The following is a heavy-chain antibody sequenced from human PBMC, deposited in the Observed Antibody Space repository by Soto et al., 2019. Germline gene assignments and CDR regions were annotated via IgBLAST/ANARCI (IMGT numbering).Heavy chain of an antibody. D-gene: IGHD1-7*01. CDR2: ISGSGGST. V-gene: IGHV3-23*01. J-gene: IGHJ6*02. Sequence: GGSLRLSCAASGFTFSSYAMSWVRQAPGKGLEWVSAISGSGGSTYYADSVKGRFTISRDNSKNTLYLQMNSLRAEDTAVYYCAKGEELEDMNYYYGMDVWGQGTTVTVSS. CDR3: AKGEELEDMNYYYGMDV. CDR1: GFTFSSYA.